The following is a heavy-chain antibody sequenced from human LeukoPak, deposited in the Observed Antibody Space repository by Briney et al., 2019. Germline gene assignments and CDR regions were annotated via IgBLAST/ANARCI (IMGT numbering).Heavy chain of an antibody. D-gene: IGHD3-10*01. Sequence: SETLSLTCSVSGGSISSYYWSWIRQPPGKGLEWIGYIYYSGRTSYNPSLKSRVTISVDTSKNQFSLKLSSVTTADTAVYYCARTQSGPSYCYMDVWGKGSTATISS. J-gene: IGHJ6*03. CDR2: IYYSGRT. CDR1: GGSISSYY. CDR3: ARTQSGPSYCYMDV. V-gene: IGHV4-59*01.